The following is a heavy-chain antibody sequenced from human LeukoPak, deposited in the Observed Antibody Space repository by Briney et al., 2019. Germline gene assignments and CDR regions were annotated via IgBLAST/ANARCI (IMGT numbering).Heavy chain of an antibody. D-gene: IGHD3-10*01. CDR1: GFTFSSYA. V-gene: IGHV3-23*01. CDR2: ISGSGGST. CDR3: ATNYGSERSHYYYYMDV. J-gene: IGHJ6*03. Sequence: GGSLRLSCAASGFTFSSYAMSWVRQAPGKGLEWVSAISGSGGSTYYADSVKGRFTISRDNSKNTVHLQMNSLRAEDTAMYYCATNYGSERSHYYYYMDVWGKGTTVTVSS.